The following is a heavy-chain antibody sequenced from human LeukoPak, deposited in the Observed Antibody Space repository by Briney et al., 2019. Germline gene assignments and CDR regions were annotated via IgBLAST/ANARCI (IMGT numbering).Heavy chain of an antibody. CDR1: GYTFTSYG. D-gene: IGHD6-19*01. CDR2: ISAYNSNT. J-gene: IGHJ3*02. V-gene: IGHV1-18*01. CDR3: ARDAPYSSGWYGMDAFDI. Sequence: ASVKVSCTASGYTFTSYGISWVRQAPGQGLEWIGWISAYNSNTKFAQKLQGRVSMTTDKSTSTAYMEQRSLRSDDTAVYYCARDAPYSSGWYGMDAFDIWGQGTMVTVSS.